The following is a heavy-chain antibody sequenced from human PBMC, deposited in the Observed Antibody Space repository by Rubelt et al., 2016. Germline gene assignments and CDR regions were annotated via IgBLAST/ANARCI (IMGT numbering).Heavy chain of an antibody. CDR1: GFAFNDYA. CDR3: AKDMNVMVRGAKGYGMDV. V-gene: IGHV3-9*01. J-gene: IGHJ6*02. Sequence: QLVESGGGLVQPGRSLRLSCTASGFAFNDYAMHWVRQAPGKGLEWVSGISWNSGSMAYADSVKGRFTISRDNARSSLHLQMKSLRAEDTALYYCAKDMNVMVRGAKGYGMDVWGQGTTVIVSS. D-gene: IGHD3-10*01. CDR2: ISWNSGSM.